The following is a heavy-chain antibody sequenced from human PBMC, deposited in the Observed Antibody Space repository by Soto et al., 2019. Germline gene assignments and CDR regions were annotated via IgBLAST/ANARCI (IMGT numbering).Heavy chain of an antibody. D-gene: IGHD3-22*01. CDR1: GGTFSSYA. CDR3: ASRSRYNYYDSSGYYYYGMDV. Sequence: SVKVSCKASGGTFSSYAISWVRQAPGQGLEWMGGIIPIFGTANYAQKFQGRVTITADESTSTAYMELSSLRSEDTAVYYCASRSRYNYYDSSGYYYYGMDVWGQGTTVTVSS. CDR2: IIPIFGTA. J-gene: IGHJ6*02. V-gene: IGHV1-69*13.